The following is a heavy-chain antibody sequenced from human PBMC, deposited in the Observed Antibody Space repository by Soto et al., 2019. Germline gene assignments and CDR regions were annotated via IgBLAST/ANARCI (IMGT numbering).Heavy chain of an antibody. CDR1: GGSFSGYY. CDR3: ARAAPYYDILTGYYYFDY. D-gene: IGHD3-9*01. J-gene: IGHJ4*02. Sequence: TSETLSLTCAVYGGSFSGYYWSWIRQHPGKGLEWIGYIYYSGSTYYNPSLKSRVTISVDTSKNQFSLKLSSVTAADTAVYYCARAAPYYDILTGYYYFDYWGQGTLVTVSS. CDR2: IYYSGST. V-gene: IGHV4-31*11.